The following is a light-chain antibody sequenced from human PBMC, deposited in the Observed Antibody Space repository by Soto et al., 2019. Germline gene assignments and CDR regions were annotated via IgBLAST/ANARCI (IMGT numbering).Light chain of an antibody. V-gene: IGLV1-40*01. CDR2: GNN. Sequence: QSVLTQPPSVSGAPGQRVTISCTGGSSNIGAGYDVHWYQQLPGTAPKLLIFGNNNRPSGVPDRFSGSKSGTSASLAITGLQAEDEADYYCQSYDNSLSGDVFGTGTKLTVL. CDR3: QSYDNSLSGDV. J-gene: IGLJ1*01. CDR1: SSNIGAGYD.